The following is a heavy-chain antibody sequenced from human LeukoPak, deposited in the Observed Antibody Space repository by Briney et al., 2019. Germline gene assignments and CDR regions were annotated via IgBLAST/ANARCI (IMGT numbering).Heavy chain of an antibody. D-gene: IGHD4-23*01. CDR2: VKEDGSGK. CDR3: ARVMADYGGKGNDAFDV. Sequence: GGSLRLSCAASGFTFSSFWMSWVRQAPGKGLEWVANVKEDGSGKYYVESVKGRFTISRDNGKNSLYLQMNGLRAEDTALYHCARVMADYGGKGNDAFDVWGQGTMVTVSS. J-gene: IGHJ3*01. V-gene: IGHV3-7*01. CDR1: GFTFSSFW.